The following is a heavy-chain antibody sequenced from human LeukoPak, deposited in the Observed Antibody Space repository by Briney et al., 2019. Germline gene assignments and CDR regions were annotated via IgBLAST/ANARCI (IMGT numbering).Heavy chain of an antibody. D-gene: IGHD4/OR15-4a*01. V-gene: IGHV7-4-1*02. Sequence: GASVKVSCKASGYTFTSYAMNWVRQAPGQGLEWTGWINTNAGNPTYAQGFTGQFVFSLDTSVSTAYLQISSLKAEDTAVYYCATNYATRAFDIWGQGTMVTVSS. CDR2: INTNAGNP. CDR3: ATNYATRAFDI. CDR1: GYTFTSYA. J-gene: IGHJ3*02.